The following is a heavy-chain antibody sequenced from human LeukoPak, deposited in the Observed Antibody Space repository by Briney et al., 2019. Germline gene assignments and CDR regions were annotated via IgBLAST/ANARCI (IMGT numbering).Heavy chain of an antibody. V-gene: IGHV3-7*04. CDR1: GFTFNRNW. CDR3: ARDVGKGYFDY. Sequence: GGSLRLSCAASGFTFNRNWMSWLRQAPGKGLEWVTNIKEDGSVKNYEDSVKGRFTISRDNAANSVSLLLNSLRAEDTAVYYCARDVGKGYFDYWGQGTLVTVSS. J-gene: IGHJ4*02. CDR2: IKEDGSVK.